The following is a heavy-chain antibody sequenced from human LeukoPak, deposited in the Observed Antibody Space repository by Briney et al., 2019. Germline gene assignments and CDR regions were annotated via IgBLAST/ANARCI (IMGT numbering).Heavy chain of an antibody. Sequence: GGSLRLSCAASGFTFSSYGMSWVRQAPGKGLEWVSAISGSGGSTYYADSVKGRFTISRDNSKNTLYLQMNSLRAEDTAVYYCAKAPSRYGIHGAFDIWGQGTMVTVSS. CDR2: ISGSGGST. D-gene: IGHD1-1*01. CDR1: GFTFSSYG. J-gene: IGHJ3*02. CDR3: AKAPSRYGIHGAFDI. V-gene: IGHV3-23*01.